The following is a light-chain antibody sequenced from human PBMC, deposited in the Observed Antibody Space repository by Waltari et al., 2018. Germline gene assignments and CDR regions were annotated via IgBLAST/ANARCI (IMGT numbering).Light chain of an antibody. CDR3: QSADSAGTYVV. CDR2: KDT. Sequence: SYELTQSPSVSVSPGQTARIACSGDALPNQYAYWYQKKPGQAPVVVIYKDTKRPSGIPERFSGSSSGTTVTLTISGVQAEDEADYYCQSADSAGTYVVFCGGTKLTVL. CDR1: ALPNQY. J-gene: IGLJ2*01. V-gene: IGLV3-25*03.